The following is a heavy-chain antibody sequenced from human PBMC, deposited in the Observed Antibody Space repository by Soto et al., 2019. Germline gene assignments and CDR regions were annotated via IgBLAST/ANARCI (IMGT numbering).Heavy chain of an antibody. CDR1: GYSFTSYW. CDR2: IDPSDSYT. J-gene: IGHJ3*02. Sequence: GESLKISCKGSGYSFTSYWISWVRQMPGKGLEWMGRIDPSDSYTNYSPSFQGHVTISADKSISTAYLQWSSLKASDTAMHYCARRVDYYDSSGYYPRRAFDIWGQGTMVTVSS. V-gene: IGHV5-10-1*01. CDR3: ARRVDYYDSSGYYPRRAFDI. D-gene: IGHD3-22*01.